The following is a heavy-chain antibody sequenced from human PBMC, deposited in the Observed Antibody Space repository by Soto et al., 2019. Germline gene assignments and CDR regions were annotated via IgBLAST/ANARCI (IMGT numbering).Heavy chain of an antibody. Sequence: GGSLRLSCAASGFTFSSYGMHWVRQAPGKGLEWVAVIWYDGSNKYYADSVKGRFTISRDNSKNTLYLQMNSLRAEDTAVYYCARSYYGSSGYYSGFDYWGQGTLVTVSS. CDR1: GFTFSSYG. CDR3: ARSYYGSSGYYSGFDY. CDR2: IWYDGSNK. D-gene: IGHD3-22*01. V-gene: IGHV3-33*01. J-gene: IGHJ4*02.